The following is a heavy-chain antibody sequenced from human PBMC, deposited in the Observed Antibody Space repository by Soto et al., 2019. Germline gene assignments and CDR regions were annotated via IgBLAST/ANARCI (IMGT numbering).Heavy chain of an antibody. CDR1: GGTFSSYA. D-gene: IGHD6-13*01. Sequence: QVQLVQSGAEVKKPGSSVKVSCKASGGTFSSYAISWVRQAPGQGLEWMGGIIPIFGIANYAQKFQGRVTITADKSTSTAYMELSSLRSEDTAVYYCAGRTRNIAAAKEVDYWGQGTLVTVSS. J-gene: IGHJ4*02. CDR3: AGRTRNIAAAKEVDY. V-gene: IGHV1-69*17. CDR2: IIPIFGIA.